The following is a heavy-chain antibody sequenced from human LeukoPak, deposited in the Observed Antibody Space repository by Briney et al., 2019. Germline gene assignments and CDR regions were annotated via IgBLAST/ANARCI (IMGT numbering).Heavy chain of an antibody. CDR2: ISKDGRKN. Sequence: PGGSLRLSCEVSGFSFSTSGVHWVRQAPGKGLEWMAVISKDGRKNHYADSVKGRFTISRDNSKSTLFLQMNSLRPEDTAIYYCARDLLNYGSAYYDVGIFDSWGQGTLVTVSS. CDR3: ARDLLNYGSAYYDVGIFDS. J-gene: IGHJ4*02. V-gene: IGHV3-30*04. D-gene: IGHD3-10*01. CDR1: GFSFSTSG.